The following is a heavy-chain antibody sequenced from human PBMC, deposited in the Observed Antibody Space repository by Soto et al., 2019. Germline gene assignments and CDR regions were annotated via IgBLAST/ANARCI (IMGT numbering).Heavy chain of an antibody. CDR2: FDPEDGET. CDR3: ATDSSGYYGMDV. V-gene: IGHV1-24*01. J-gene: IGHJ6*02. D-gene: IGHD6-19*01. CDR1: GYTLTELS. Sequence: ASVKVSCKVSGYTLTELSMHWVRQAPGKGLEWMGGFDPEDGETIYAQKFQGRVTMTEDTSTDTAYMELSSLRSEDTAVYYCATDSSGYYGMDVWGQGTTVTVSS.